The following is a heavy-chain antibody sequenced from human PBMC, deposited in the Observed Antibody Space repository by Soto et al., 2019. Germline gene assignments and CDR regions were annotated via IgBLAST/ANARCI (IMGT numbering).Heavy chain of an antibody. CDR3: TRGHYYGMDV. CDR2: TNTDGTAT. J-gene: IGHJ6*02. CDR1: GFTFSAYW. V-gene: IGHV3-74*03. Sequence: GGSLRLSCAASGFTFSAYWMHWVRQAPGKGLVWVSRTNTDGTATTYADSVEGRFTISRDNAKNMLYLQMNSLRAEDTAVYYCTRGHYYGMDVWGQGTTGTAP.